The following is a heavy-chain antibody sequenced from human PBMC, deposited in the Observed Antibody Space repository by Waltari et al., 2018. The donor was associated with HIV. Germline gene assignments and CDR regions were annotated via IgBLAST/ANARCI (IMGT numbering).Heavy chain of an antibody. CDR1: GFTFSSYG. J-gene: IGHJ4*02. Sequence: VQLVESGGDVVQPGRSLRLSCAASGFTFSSYGLHWVRQAPGKGLEWMAFISNDGSDKYYADSVKGRFTISRDTSKNTLYLQMNNLRHEDTAAYYCASTYGSGSYHFDYWGQGTRVTVSS. D-gene: IGHD3-10*01. CDR3: ASTYGSGSYHFDY. V-gene: IGHV3-30*03. CDR2: ISNDGSDK.